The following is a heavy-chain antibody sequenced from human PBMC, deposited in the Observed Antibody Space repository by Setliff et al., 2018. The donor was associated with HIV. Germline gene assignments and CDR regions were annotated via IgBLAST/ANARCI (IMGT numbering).Heavy chain of an antibody. D-gene: IGHD3-10*01. J-gene: IGHJ4*02. CDR1: GFTFSSYT. CDR3: ARDAITLIRGITAFDY. Sequence: GGSLRLSCAASGFTFSSYTINWVRQAPGEGLEWVSYIRSSSGTIFYADSVRGRFTISRDNAKNSLYLQMNSLRVEDTAVYYCARDAITLIRGITAFDYWGQGTLVTVSS. CDR2: IRSSSGTI. V-gene: IGHV3-48*01.